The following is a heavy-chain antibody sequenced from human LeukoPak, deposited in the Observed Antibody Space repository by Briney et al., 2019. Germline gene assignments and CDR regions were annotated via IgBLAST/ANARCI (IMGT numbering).Heavy chain of an antibody. CDR3: ARGYCSGGSCYVGDRFDY. CDR2: MNPNSGNT. V-gene: IGHV1-8*01. CDR1: GYTFTSYD. Sequence: GASVKVSCKASGYTFTSYDINWVRQATGQGLEWMGWMNPNSGNTGYAQKFQGRVTMTRNTSISTAYMELSSLRSEDTAVYYCARGYCSGGSCYVGDRFDYWGQGTLVTVSS. D-gene: IGHD2-15*01. J-gene: IGHJ4*02.